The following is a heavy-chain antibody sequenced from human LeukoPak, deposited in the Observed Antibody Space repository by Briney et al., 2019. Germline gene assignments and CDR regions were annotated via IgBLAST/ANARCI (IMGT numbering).Heavy chain of an antibody. CDR3: ARSAPWIQLWFDY. D-gene: IGHD5-18*01. Sequence: GGSLRLSCAASGFTFSSYEMNWVRQAPGKGLEWVSYISSSGSTIYYADSVKGRSTISRDNAKNSLYLQMNSLRAEDTAVYYCARSAPWIQLWFDYWGQGTLVTVSS. J-gene: IGHJ4*02. CDR1: GFTFSSYE. V-gene: IGHV3-48*03. CDR2: ISSSGSTI.